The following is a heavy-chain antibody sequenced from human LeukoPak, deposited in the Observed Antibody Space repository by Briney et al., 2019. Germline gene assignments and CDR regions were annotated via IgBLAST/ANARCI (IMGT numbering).Heavy chain of an antibody. V-gene: IGHV4-59*01. Sequence: KPSETLALTYTVSVGSISSYYWSWIRQPPGKGLEGSGYIYYSGRTNYHPLCTGRVPLSVDASKNQFSLKLSSVNAADTAVYYCARDTYYYGSGSWVPYYYGMDVWGQGTTVTVSS. D-gene: IGHD3-10*01. CDR3: ARDTYYYGSGSWVPYYYGMDV. CDR2: IYYSGRT. J-gene: IGHJ6*02. CDR1: VGSISSYY.